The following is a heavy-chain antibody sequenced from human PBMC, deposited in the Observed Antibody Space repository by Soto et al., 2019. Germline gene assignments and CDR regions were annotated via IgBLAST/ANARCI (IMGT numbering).Heavy chain of an antibody. V-gene: IGHV4-31*03. Sequence: TQSHTNTVSCGSISSVGYYWSLIRQHLGKGLEWIGYMHYSWISYYNPSLKSRLTISVDKSKNQFTLQLSSVTVAVTVVYYCAPSYGNVWFAFWGQGTLVTVSS. CDR3: APSYGNVWFAF. CDR2: MHYSWIS. CDR1: CGSISSVGYY. D-gene: IGHD4-4*01. J-gene: IGHJ5*01.